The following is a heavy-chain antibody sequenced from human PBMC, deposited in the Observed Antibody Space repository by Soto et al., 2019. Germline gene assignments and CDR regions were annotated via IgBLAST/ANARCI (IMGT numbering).Heavy chain of an antibody. D-gene: IGHD2-2*01. CDR3: ARDLRGYAMDV. CDR2: ISRDDRAI. V-gene: IGHV3-48*03. CDR1: GFTFRDFH. J-gene: IGHJ6*02. Sequence: VQLVESGGGVVQPGRSLRLSCGASGFTFRDFHIDWVRQAPGRGLEWLSYISRDDRAIYYADSVRGRFTVSKDTAKKLLFLQMNSLRAEDTAVYYCARDLRGYAMDVWGQGTTVTVSS.